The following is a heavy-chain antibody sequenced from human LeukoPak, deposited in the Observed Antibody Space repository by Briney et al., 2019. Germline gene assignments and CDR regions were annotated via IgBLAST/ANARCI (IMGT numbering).Heavy chain of an antibody. CDR3: ARHRPGGYCSSTSCSSPDWFDP. CDR1: GYSFTSYW. D-gene: IGHD2-2*01. CDR2: IYPGDSDT. Sequence: GESLKISCKGSGYSFTSYWIGWVRQMPGKGLEWIGIIYPGDSDTRYSPSFQGQVTISADKSISTAYLQWSSLKASDTAMYYCARHRPGGYCSSTSCSSPDWFDPWGQGTLVTVSS. V-gene: IGHV5-51*01. J-gene: IGHJ5*02.